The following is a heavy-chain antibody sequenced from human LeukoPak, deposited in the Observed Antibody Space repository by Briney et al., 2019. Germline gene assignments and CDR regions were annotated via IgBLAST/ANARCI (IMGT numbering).Heavy chain of an antibody. Sequence: GGSLRLSCTASGFTFGSYAMSWVRQAPGKGLEWVSSISGGSEDTYYADSVKGRFTISRDNSKSTLYLQMNSLRAEDTAVCYCARTIAQYSNSWLYFYYGLDVWGRGTTVTVSS. J-gene: IGHJ6*01. CDR2: ISGGSEDT. CDR1: GFTFGSYA. D-gene: IGHD6-13*01. CDR3: ARTIAQYSNSWLYFYYGLDV. V-gene: IGHV3-23*01.